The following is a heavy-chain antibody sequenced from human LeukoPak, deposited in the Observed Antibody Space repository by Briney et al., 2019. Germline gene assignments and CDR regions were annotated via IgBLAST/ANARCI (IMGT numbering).Heavy chain of an antibody. CDR2: IYSGGST. J-gene: IGHJ5*02. CDR1: GSTVSSNY. CDR3: MLPPWAAGGP. D-gene: IGHD6-13*01. Sequence: GGSLRLSCAASGSTVSSNYMSWVREAPGKGLEWVSVIYSGGSTYYADSVKGRFTISRDNSKNTLYLQMNSLRPEDTAVYYCMLPPWAAGGPWGQGTLVTVSS. V-gene: IGHV3-53*01.